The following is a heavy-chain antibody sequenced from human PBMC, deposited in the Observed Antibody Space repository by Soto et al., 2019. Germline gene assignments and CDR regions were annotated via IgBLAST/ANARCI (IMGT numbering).Heavy chain of an antibody. CDR3: ARVIAYASRRSRHSAFDL. J-gene: IGHJ3*01. Sequence: ASVKVSCKASGYTFSNYGISWVRQAPGQGLEWMGWISAFTGNTEYAQIPQDRVTMTTDTSTSTAYMELKSLRSDDTAMYYCARVIAYASRRSRHSAFDLWGQGTMVTVSS. V-gene: IGHV1-18*01. D-gene: IGHD2-2*01. CDR2: ISAFTGNT. CDR1: GYTFSNYG.